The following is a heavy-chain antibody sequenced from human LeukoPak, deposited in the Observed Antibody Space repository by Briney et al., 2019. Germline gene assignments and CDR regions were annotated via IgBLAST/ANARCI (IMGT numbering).Heavy chain of an antibody. CDR1: GFTFSAYS. CDR3: ARDKQPYRSNFWYFDL. J-gene: IGHJ2*01. Sequence: GGSLRLSCAASGFTFSAYSMNWVHQAPGKGLEWVSFISGGGDTIYNAHSVKGRFTISGDNAKNSLYLQMNSLGDEDTAVYFCARDKQPYRSNFWYFDLWGRGTLVTVSS. V-gene: IGHV3-48*02. D-gene: IGHD6-13*01. CDR2: ISGGGDTI.